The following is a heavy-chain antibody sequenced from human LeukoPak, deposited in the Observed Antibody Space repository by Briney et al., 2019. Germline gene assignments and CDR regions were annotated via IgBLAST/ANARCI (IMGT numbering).Heavy chain of an antibody. CDR3: ARGYSGYDYPDY. D-gene: IGHD5-12*01. CDR2: IYYSGST. CDR1: GGSISSGGYY. Sequence: SETLSLTCTVSGGSISSGGYYWSWIRQHPGKGLEWIGYIYYSGSTYYNPSLKSRVTISVDTSKNQFSPKLSSVTAADTAVYYCARGYSGYDYPDYWGQGTLVTVSS. J-gene: IGHJ4*02. V-gene: IGHV4-31*03.